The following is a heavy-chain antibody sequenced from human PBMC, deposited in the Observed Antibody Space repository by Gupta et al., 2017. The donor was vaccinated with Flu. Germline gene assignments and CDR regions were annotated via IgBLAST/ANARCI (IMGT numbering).Heavy chain of an antibody. Sequence: WVRQAPGKGLEWVSTVGAGGDRTYYADSVMGRFTISRDNSKNTVYLQMNSLRGDDTAVYYCAKDRSGNPAIDYWGQGTLVTVSA. V-gene: IGHV3-23*01. J-gene: IGHJ4*02. CDR3: AKDRSGNPAIDY. D-gene: IGHD6-13*01. CDR2: VGAGGDRT.